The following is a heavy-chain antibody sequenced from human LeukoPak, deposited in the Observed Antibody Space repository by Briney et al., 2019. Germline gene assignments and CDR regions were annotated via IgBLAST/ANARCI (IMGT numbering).Heavy chain of an antibody. CDR1: GGSISSGDYY. J-gene: IGHJ4*02. CDR2: IHYSGST. D-gene: IGHD4-23*01. Sequence: SETLSLTCTVSGGSISSGDYYWSWIRQPPGKGLEWIGYIHYSGSTHYNPSLKSRVTISVDTSKNQFSLRLTSVTAADTAVYHCARAPDYGANDYWGQGTLVTVSS. CDR3: ARAPDYGANDY. V-gene: IGHV4-30-4*01.